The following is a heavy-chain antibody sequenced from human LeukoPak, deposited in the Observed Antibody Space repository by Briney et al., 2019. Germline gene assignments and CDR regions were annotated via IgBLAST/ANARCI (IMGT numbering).Heavy chain of an antibody. V-gene: IGHV3-23*01. CDR3: AKAITMIVVVMSDAFDI. CDR1: GFNFSSYA. D-gene: IGHD3-22*01. Sequence: GGSLRLSCAASGFNFSSYAMSWVRQAPGKGLEWVSAISGSGGSTYYADSVKGRFTISRDNSKNTLYLQMNSPRAEDTAVYYCAKAITMIVVVMSDAFDIWGQGTMVTVSS. CDR2: ISGSGGST. J-gene: IGHJ3*02.